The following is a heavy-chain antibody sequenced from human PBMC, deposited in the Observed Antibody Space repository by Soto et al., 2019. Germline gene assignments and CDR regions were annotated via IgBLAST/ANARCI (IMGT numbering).Heavy chain of an antibody. V-gene: IGHV3-48*01. CDR3: ASPLSYYSPY. CDR2: ISSSSSTI. CDR1: GFTFSSYS. Sequence: EVQLVESGGGLVQPGGSLRLSCAASGFTFSSYSMNWVRQAPGKGLEWVSYISSSSSTIYYADSVKGRFTISRDNAKNSLYLQVNSLRAEDTAVYYCASPLSYYSPYWGQGTLVTVSS. J-gene: IGHJ4*02. D-gene: IGHD1-26*01.